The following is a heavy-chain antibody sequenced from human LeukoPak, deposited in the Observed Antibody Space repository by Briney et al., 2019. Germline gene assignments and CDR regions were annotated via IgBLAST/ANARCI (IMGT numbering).Heavy chain of an antibody. Sequence: ASVKASCKASGYTFTGHYMHWVRQAPGQGLEWMGRINPNSGGTNYAQKFQGRVTMTRDTSISTAYMELSRLRSDDTAVYYCARNVSRSGFDPWGQGTLVTVSS. D-gene: IGHD2-15*01. CDR2: INPNSGGT. CDR1: GYTFTGHY. V-gene: IGHV1-2*06. J-gene: IGHJ5*02. CDR3: ARNVSRSGFDP.